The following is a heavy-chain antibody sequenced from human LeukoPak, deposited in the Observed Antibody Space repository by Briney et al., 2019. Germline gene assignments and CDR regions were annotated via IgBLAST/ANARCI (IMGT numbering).Heavy chain of an antibody. Sequence: ASVKVSCKASGYTFTSYGISWVRQAPGQGLEWMGWISAYNGNTNYAQELQGRVTMTTDTSTSTAYMELRSLRSDDTAVYYCAREWKYCGATSCGYYFDYWGQGTLVTVSS. CDR2: ISAYNGNT. V-gene: IGHV1-18*01. CDR1: GYTFTSYG. D-gene: IGHD2-2*01. J-gene: IGHJ4*02. CDR3: AREWKYCGATSCGYYFDY.